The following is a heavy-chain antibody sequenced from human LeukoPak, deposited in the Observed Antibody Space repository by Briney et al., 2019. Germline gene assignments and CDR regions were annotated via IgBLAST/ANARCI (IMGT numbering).Heavy chain of an antibody. Sequence: SETLSLTCTVSGGSISSGDYYWSWIRQPPGKGLEWIGYIYYSGSTYYNPSLKSRVTISVDTSKNQFSLKLSSVTAADTAVYYCARDLLRGVVDYWGQGTLVTVSS. CDR1: GGSISSGDYY. CDR2: IYYSGST. V-gene: IGHV4-30-4*08. D-gene: IGHD3-10*01. CDR3: ARDLLRGVVDY. J-gene: IGHJ4*02.